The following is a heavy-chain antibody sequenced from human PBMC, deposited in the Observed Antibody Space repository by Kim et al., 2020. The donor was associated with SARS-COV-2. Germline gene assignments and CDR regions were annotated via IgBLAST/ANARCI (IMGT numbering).Heavy chain of an antibody. D-gene: IGHD3-22*01. V-gene: IGHV3-23*01. Sequence: GGTLRLSCAASGFTFSSYAMSWVRQAPGKGLEWVSAISGSGGSTYYADSVKGRFTISRDNSKNTLYLQMNSLRAEDTAVYYCAKASITMIVVAPDYWGQGTLVTVSS. CDR3: AKASITMIVVAPDY. CDR1: GFTFSSYA. CDR2: ISGSGGST. J-gene: IGHJ4*02.